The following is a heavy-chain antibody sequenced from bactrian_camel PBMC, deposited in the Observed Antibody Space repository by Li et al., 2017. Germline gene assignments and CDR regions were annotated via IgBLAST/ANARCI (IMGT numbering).Heavy chain of an antibody. V-gene: IGHV3S1*01. CDR1: GYTFGDYC. Sequence: QVQLVESGGGTVQTGGSLRLSCAASGYTFGDYCMGWFRQAPGKEREGVASIYTGGGNTYYTDSAKGRFTISHDNAKNMLYLQMNSIRPQDTGVYYCAADQCLTTIATMAYWGQ. CDR2: IYTGGGNT. D-gene: IGHD4*01. CDR3: AADQCLTTIATMAY. J-gene: IGHJ4*01.